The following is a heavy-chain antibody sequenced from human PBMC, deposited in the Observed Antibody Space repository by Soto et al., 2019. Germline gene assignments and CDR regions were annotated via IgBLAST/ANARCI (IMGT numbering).Heavy chain of an antibody. CDR3: ARSSHKESWFDP. D-gene: IGHD6-19*01. V-gene: IGHV4-4*07. J-gene: IGHJ5*02. Sequence: SETLSLTCSVSGGSLNNFYWNWIRQTAGKGLEWIGRIHASGNTNYNPSLKSRATLSVDTSKNQFSLKVRSVTATDTAVYYCARSSHKESWFDPWGQGTLVTVSS. CDR1: GGSLNNFY. CDR2: IHASGNT.